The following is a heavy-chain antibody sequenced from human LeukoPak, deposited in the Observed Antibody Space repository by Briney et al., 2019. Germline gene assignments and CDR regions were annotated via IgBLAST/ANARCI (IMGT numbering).Heavy chain of an antibody. D-gene: IGHD2-15*01. V-gene: IGHV3-21*01. CDR2: ISSSSSYI. J-gene: IGHJ5*02. Sequence: GGSLRLSCAGAGFTFSSYSMNWVRQAPEKGLEWVSSISSSSSYIYFADSVKGRFTISRDNARNSLYLQMNSLRAEDTAVYYRARAQYWARWFDPWGQGTLVTVSS. CDR1: GFTFSSYS. CDR3: ARAQYWARWFDP.